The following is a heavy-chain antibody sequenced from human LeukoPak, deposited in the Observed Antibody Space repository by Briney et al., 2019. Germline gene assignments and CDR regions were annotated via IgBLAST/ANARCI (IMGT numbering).Heavy chain of an antibody. CDR1: GFXFSIYW. CDR2: INQDGTEK. CDR3: ARNMGDY. Sequence: GGSLRLSCAASGFXFSIYWMTWVRQAPGEGLEWVANINQDGTEKNYVDSVKGRLTISRDNAKNSLYLQMNSLRAEDTAVYYCARNMGDYWGQGTLVSVSS. J-gene: IGHJ4*02. V-gene: IGHV3-7*04. D-gene: IGHD2/OR15-2a*01.